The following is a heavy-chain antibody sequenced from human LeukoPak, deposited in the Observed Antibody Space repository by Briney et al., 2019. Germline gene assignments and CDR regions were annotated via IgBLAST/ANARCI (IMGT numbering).Heavy chain of an antibody. V-gene: IGHV3-23*01. J-gene: IGHJ4*02. CDR2: ITGSGGNT. D-gene: IGHD5-18*01. CDR3: AKHPHTAMVTSNFDY. CDR1: GVTFSSYA. Sequence: GGSLRLSCAASGVTFSSYAMSWVRQAPGKGLEWVSDITGSGGNTYYADSVKGRFTISRDNSKNTLYLQMNSLRAEDTAVYYCAKHPHTAMVTSNFDYWGQGTLVTVSS.